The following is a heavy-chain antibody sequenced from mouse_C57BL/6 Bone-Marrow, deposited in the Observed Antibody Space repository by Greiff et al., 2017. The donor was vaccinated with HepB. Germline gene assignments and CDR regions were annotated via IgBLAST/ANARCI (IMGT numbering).Heavy chain of an antibody. J-gene: IGHJ3*01. D-gene: IGHD2-3*01. Sequence: EVQLQQSGTVLARPGASVKMSCKTSGSTFTSYWMHWVKQRPGQGLEWIGAIYPGNSDTNYNQKFKGKAKLTAVTSASPAYMELSSQTNEDSAVYYCTRLYDMAWFAYWGQGTLVTVSA. V-gene: IGHV1-5*01. CDR3: TRLYDMAWFAY. CDR2: IYPGNSDT. CDR1: GSTFTSYW.